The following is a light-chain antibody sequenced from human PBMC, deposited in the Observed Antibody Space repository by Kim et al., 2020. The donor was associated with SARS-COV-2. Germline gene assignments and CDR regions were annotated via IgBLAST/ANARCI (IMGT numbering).Light chain of an antibody. Sequence: QSALTQPPSASGSPGQSVTISCTGTSSDVGYYNYVSWYQQHPGKAPKLMIYEVTKRPSGVPDRFSGSKSGNTASLTVSGLQAEDEADYYGSSYASSNAWVFGGGTQLTVL. V-gene: IGLV2-8*01. CDR1: SSDVGYYNY. J-gene: IGLJ3*02. CDR2: EVT. CDR3: SSYASSNAWV.